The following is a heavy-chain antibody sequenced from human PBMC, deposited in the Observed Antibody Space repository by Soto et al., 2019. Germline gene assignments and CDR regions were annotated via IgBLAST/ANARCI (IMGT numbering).Heavy chain of an antibody. V-gene: IGHV4-34*01. CDR2: INHIGST. CDR3: ARGRGFMSRNALDL. J-gene: IGHJ3*01. Sequence: QVQLQRWGAGLLRPSETLSLTCAVSGGSFRGYYWTWLRQSPGRGLEWIGEINHIGSTNSNPSLKSRLTISVDTSKTQFSMNLTSVTAADAAVYYCARGRGFMSRNALDLWGQGTRVIVSS. CDR1: GGSFRGYY.